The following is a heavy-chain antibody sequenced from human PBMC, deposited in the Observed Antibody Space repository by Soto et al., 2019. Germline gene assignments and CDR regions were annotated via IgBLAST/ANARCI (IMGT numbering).Heavy chain of an antibody. CDR3: AKGDRTTVLLSVGSLDY. J-gene: IGHJ4*02. CDR2: ISWNSGSI. D-gene: IGHD4-17*01. Sequence: EVQLVESGGGLVQPGRSLRLSCAASGFTFDDYAMHWVRQAPGKGLEWVSGISWNSGSIGYADSVKGRFTISRDNAKNSRYLQMNSLRAEDTALYYCAKGDRTTVLLSVGSLDYWGQGTLVTVSS. V-gene: IGHV3-9*01. CDR1: GFTFDDYA.